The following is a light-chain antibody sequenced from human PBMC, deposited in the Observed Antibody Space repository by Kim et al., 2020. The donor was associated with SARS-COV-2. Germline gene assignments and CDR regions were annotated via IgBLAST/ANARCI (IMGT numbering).Light chain of an antibody. Sequence: VSVAPGKTARITCGGNNIGSKSVHWYQQKPGQAPVLVIYYDSDRPSGIPERFSGSNSGNTATLTISRVEAGDEADYYCQVWDSSSDHRRVFGGGTQLTVL. CDR3: QVWDSSSDHRRV. V-gene: IGLV3-21*04. CDR2: YDS. CDR1: NIGSKS. J-gene: IGLJ3*02.